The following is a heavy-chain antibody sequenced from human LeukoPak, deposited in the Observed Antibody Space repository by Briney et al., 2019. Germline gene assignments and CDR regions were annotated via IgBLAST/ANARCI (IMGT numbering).Heavy chain of an antibody. J-gene: IGHJ4*02. V-gene: IGHV4-59*01. Sequence: SETLSLTCTVSGGSISSYYWSWIRQPPGKGLEWIGYIYYSGSTNYNPSLKSRVTISVDTSKNQFSLKLSSVTAADTAVYYCARVGNYGDGYNYSYWGQGTLVTVSS. CDR1: GGSISSYY. CDR2: IYYSGST. CDR3: ARVGNYGDGYNYSY. D-gene: IGHD5-24*01.